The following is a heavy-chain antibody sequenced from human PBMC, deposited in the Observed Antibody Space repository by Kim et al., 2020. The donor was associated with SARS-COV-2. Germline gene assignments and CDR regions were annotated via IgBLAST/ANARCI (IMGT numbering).Heavy chain of an antibody. D-gene: IGHD5-12*01. Sequence: YYSASVKCRFTISRANSKNPLYLQMNSLRAEYTSVYYCAKDVSGYLYGMDVWGQGTTVTVSS. CDR3: AKDVSGYLYGMDV. J-gene: IGHJ6*02. V-gene: IGHV3-30*02.